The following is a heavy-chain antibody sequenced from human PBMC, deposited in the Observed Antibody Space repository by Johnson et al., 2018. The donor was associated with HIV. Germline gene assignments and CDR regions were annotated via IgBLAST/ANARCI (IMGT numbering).Heavy chain of an antibody. CDR1: GFTFNTYG. Sequence: QVQLVESGGGLVQPGGSLRLSCAASGFTFNTYGMDWVRQAPGKGLEWVAFIRYDGNSKYYIDSVKGRFTVSRDNSKNTLYLQMKSLRPEDTAVYYCARDSDISLGVAGAFDIWGQGTMVTVSA. J-gene: IGHJ3*02. V-gene: IGHV3-30*02. CDR2: IRYDGNSK. D-gene: IGHD3-9*01. CDR3: ARDSDISLGVAGAFDI.